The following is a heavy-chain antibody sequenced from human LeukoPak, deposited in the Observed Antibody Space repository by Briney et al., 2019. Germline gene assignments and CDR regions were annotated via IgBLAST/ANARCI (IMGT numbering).Heavy chain of an antibody. CDR3: AKPPYSSGWYT. CDR1: GFTFSNYA. CDR2: ISTSGSST. Sequence: GGSLRLSCAASGFTFSNYAMSWVRQAPGQGLEWVSSISTSGSSTYYADSVKGQFTISRGNSKNMLYLQMNSLRAEDTAVYYCAKPPYSSGWYTWGQGTLVTVSS. D-gene: IGHD6-13*01. J-gene: IGHJ5*02. V-gene: IGHV3-23*01.